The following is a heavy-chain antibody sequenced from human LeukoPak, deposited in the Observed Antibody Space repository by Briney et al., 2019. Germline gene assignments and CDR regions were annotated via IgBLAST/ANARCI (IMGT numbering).Heavy chain of an antibody. CDR3: ARDYYDSSGYYGYFDY. J-gene: IGHJ4*02. D-gene: IGHD3-22*01. Sequence: GGSLRLSCAASGFTFSSYFMGWVRQAPGKGLEWVSVIYSGGSTYYADSVKGRFTISRDNSKNTLYLQMNSLRAEDTAVYYCARDYYDSSGYYGYFDYWGQGTLVTVSS. CDR1: GFTFSSYF. V-gene: IGHV3-66*01. CDR2: IYSGGST.